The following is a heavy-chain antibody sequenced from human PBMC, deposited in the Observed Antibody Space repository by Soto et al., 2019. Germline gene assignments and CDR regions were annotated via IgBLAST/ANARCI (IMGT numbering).Heavy chain of an antibody. CDR2: ISGDGGGT. CDR1: GFIFKNYA. V-gene: IGHV3-23*01. CDR3: AKDHVWDLRGIS. Sequence: EVQLLESGGDLVQPGGSLRLSCAASGFIFKNYAMTWVRQGPGKGPEWVSAISGDGGGTYFADSVKGRFAIFRDNSKNTLYLQMTSLRAEDTAVYYCAKDHVWDLRGISWGQGTLVTVSS. J-gene: IGHJ5*02. D-gene: IGHD1-26*01.